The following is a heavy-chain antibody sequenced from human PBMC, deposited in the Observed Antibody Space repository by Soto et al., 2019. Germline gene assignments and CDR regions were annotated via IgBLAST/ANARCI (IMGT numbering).Heavy chain of an antibody. Sequence: PGGSLRLSCAASGFTFSSYGMHWVRQAPGKGLEWVAVISYDGSNKYYADSVKGRFTISRDNSKNTLYLQMNSLRAEDTAVYYCAKDIVVVPAAILPHIYYYYGMDVWGQGTTVTVSS. CDR2: ISYDGSNK. V-gene: IGHV3-30*18. CDR1: GFTFSSYG. J-gene: IGHJ6*02. CDR3: AKDIVVVPAAILPHIYYYYGMDV. D-gene: IGHD2-2*02.